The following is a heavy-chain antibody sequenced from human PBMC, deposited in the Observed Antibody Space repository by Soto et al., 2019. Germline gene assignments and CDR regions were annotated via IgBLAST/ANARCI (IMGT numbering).Heavy chain of an antibody. CDR3: ARSHYDFWSGYHNYYYYGMDV. V-gene: IGHV1-2*02. J-gene: IGHJ6*02. CDR1: GYTFTGYY. D-gene: IGHD3-3*01. Sequence: QVQLVQSGAEVKKPGASVKVSCKASGYTFTGYYMHWVRQAPGQGLEWMGWINPNSGGTNYAQKFQGRVTITADESTSTAYMELSSLRSEDTAVYYCARSHYDFWSGYHNYYYYGMDVWGQGTTVTVSS. CDR2: INPNSGGT.